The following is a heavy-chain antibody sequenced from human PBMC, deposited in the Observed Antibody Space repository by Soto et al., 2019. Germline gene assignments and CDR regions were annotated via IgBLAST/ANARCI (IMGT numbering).Heavy chain of an antibody. V-gene: IGHV3-23*01. CDR1: GFNFSSYA. J-gene: IGHJ4*02. CDR3: AKAGEQWLVLDY. D-gene: IGHD6-19*01. Sequence: GGSLSLACAASGFNFSSYAMSWVRQAPGKGLEWVSAISGSGGSTYYADSVKGRFTISRDNSKNTLYLQMNSLRAEDTAVYYCAKAGEQWLVLDYWGQGTLVTVSS. CDR2: ISGSGGST.